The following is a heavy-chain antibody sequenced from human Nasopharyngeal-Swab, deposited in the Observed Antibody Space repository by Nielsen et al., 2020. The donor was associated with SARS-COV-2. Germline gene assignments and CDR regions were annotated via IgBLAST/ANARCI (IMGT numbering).Heavy chain of an antibody. CDR3: ASPYPYCSGGSCYTGRYYYGMGV. V-gene: IGHV3-21*01. Sequence: GGSLRLSCAAPGFTFSSYSMNWVRQAPGKGLEWVSSISSSSSYIYYADSVKGRFTISGDNAKNSLYLQMNSLRAEDTAVYYCASPYPYCSGGSCYTGRYYYGMGVWGQGTTVTVSS. J-gene: IGHJ6*02. D-gene: IGHD2-15*01. CDR2: ISSSSSYI. CDR1: GFTFSSYS.